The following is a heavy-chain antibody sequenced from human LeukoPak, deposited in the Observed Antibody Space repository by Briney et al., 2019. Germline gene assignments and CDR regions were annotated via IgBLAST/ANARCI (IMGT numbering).Heavy chain of an antibody. CDR3: ARFYDSWLQSSYYGMDV. V-gene: IGHV3-66*01. Sequence: GGSLRLSCAASGFTVSSNYMSWVRQAPGKGLEWVSVIYSGGSTYYADSVKGRFTISRDNSKNTLYLQMNSLRAEDTAVYYCARFYDSWLQSSYYGMDVRGQGTTVTVSS. J-gene: IGHJ6*02. CDR1: GFTVSSNY. CDR2: IYSGGST. D-gene: IGHD5-24*01.